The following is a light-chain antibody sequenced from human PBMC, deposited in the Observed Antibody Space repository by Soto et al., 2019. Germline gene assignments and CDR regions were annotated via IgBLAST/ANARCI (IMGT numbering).Light chain of an antibody. Sequence: EIVLTQSPGTLSLSPGERATLSCRASQSFTSNYLAWYQQRPGQAPGLLIYGASTRATGIPDRFSGSGSGTDFTLTISRLEPEDFAMYYCQQYGSSPLTFGGGTKVDIK. J-gene: IGKJ4*01. CDR3: QQYGSSPLT. V-gene: IGKV3-20*01. CDR2: GAS. CDR1: QSFTSNY.